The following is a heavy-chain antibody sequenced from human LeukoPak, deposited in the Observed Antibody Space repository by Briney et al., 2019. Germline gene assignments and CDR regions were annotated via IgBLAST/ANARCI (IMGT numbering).Heavy chain of an antibody. V-gene: IGHV3-11*06. J-gene: IGHJ3*02. Sequence: PGGSLRLSCAASGFTFSDYYMSWIRQAPGKGLEGVSYISSSSSYTNYADSVKGRFTISRDNAKKSLYLQMNSLRAEDTAVYYCAKGSSSGWYGEGAFDIWGQGTMVTVSS. D-gene: IGHD6-19*01. CDR1: GFTFSDYY. CDR3: AKGSSSGWYGEGAFDI. CDR2: ISSSSSYT.